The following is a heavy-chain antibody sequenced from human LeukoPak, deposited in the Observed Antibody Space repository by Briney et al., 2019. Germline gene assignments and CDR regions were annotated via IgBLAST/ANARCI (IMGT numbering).Heavy chain of an antibody. J-gene: IGHJ3*02. CDR3: ARFPYYYDSSGYYSAFDI. Sequence: SVKVSCKASGYTFTGYYMHWVRQAPGQGLEWMGGIIPIFGTANYAQKFQGRVTITADESTSTAYMELSSLRSEDTAVYYCARFPYYYDSSGYYSAFDIWGQGTMVTVSS. D-gene: IGHD3-22*01. V-gene: IGHV1-69*13. CDR2: IIPIFGTA. CDR1: GYTFTGYY.